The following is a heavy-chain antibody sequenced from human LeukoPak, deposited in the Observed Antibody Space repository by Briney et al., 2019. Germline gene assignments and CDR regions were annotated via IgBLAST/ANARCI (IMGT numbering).Heavy chain of an antibody. Sequence: GGSLKISCKGSGYSFTSYWIGWVRQMPGKGLEWMGIIYPGDSDSRYRPSFEGQVTISVDKSINTAYLQWSSLKASDTGMYYCARHKAGDYWAYWGQGTLVTVSS. CDR1: GYSFTSYW. V-gene: IGHV5-51*01. J-gene: IGHJ4*02. CDR3: ARHKAGDYWAY. CDR2: IYPGDSDS. D-gene: IGHD4-17*01.